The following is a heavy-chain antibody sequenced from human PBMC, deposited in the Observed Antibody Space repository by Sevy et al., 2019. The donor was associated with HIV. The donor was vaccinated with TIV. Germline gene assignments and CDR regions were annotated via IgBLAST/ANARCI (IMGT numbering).Heavy chain of an antibody. D-gene: IGHD1-26*01. CDR2: IYWDSDSV. V-gene: IGHV3-9*01. CDR3: EKARVGGAWMSGFDF. CDR1: GFTFDDYA. Sequence: GGSLRLSCAASGFTFDDYAMHWVRQAPGKGLEWVSGIYWDSDSVGYADSVKGRFTISRDNSENSLYLQMKSLRPEDTDLYYYEKARVGGAWMSGFDFWGQGTMVTVSS. J-gene: IGHJ3*01.